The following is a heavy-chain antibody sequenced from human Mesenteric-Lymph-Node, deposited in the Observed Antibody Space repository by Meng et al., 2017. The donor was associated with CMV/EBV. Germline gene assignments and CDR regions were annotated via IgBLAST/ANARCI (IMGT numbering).Heavy chain of an antibody. CDR1: GFIFDDYG. CDR2: INWNGGST. V-gene: IGHV3-20*04. Sequence: GESLKISCAASGFIFDDYGMSWVRQAPGKGLEWVSGINWNGGSTNYADSVKGRFTISRDNAKNSLYLQMNSLRAEDTALYYCARDLFPYGMDVRGQGTTVTVSS. CDR3: ARDLFPYGMDV. D-gene: IGHD2-21*01. J-gene: IGHJ6*02.